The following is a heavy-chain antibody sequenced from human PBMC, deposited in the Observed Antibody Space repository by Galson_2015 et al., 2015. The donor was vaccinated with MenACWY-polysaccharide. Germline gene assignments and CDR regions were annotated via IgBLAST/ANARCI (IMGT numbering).Heavy chain of an antibody. CDR2: INTGNGNT. Sequence: SVKVSCKASGYIFTSHNMHWVRQAPGQGLEWMGWINTGNGNTKYSQNFQGRVTITSDTSASTAYMELSSLRSEDTAVYYCARVDWTSDGCYLTGYWGQGTLVTGSS. CDR3: ARVDWTSDGCYLTGY. V-gene: IGHV1-3*04. CDR1: GYIFTSHN. J-gene: IGHJ4*02. D-gene: IGHD3-3*01.